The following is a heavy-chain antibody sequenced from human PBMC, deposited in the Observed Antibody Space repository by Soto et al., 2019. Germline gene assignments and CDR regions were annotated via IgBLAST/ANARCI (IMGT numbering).Heavy chain of an antibody. V-gene: IGHV1-69*13. J-gene: IGHJ4*01. D-gene: IGHD6-13*01. Sequence: SVKVSCKASGGSFSSDAISWVRQAPGQGLEWMGGIIPRIGRGHSTQTLEDRVTITADEATSTVYMELSSLRSEDTAVYYCARGTSPTAAGEHIDYWG. CDR2: IIPRIGRG. CDR1: GGSFSSDA. CDR3: ARGTSPTAAGEHIDY.